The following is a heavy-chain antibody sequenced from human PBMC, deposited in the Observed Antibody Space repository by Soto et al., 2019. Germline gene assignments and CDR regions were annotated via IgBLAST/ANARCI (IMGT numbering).Heavy chain of an antibody. CDR2: IIPAFGTT. CDR1: GGTFGIYA. D-gene: IGHD2-2*02. CDR3: ARVPRQMLYGPTRNGMDV. J-gene: IGHJ6*02. Sequence: QVQLVHSGAAVSKPGSSVKVSCKASGGTFGIYAIGWVRQAPGQGLEWMGGIIPAFGTTKNAQKFQDRVDMTADESTNTVYMELRALRFDDTAVYYCARVPRQMLYGPTRNGMDVWGQGTTLIVSS. V-gene: IGHV1-69*01.